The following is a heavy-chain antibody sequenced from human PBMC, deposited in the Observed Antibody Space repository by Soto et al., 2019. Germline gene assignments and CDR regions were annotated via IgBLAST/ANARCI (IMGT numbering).Heavy chain of an antibody. CDR3: AGYSYGYIYYGMDV. J-gene: IGHJ6*02. CDR1: GGSISSYY. V-gene: IGHV4-59*01. Sequence: LSLTCTVSGGSISSYYWSWIRQPPGKGLEWIGYIYYSGSTNYNPSLKSRVTISVDTSKNQFSLKLSSVTAADTAVYYCAGYSYGYIYYGMDVWGQGTTVTVSS. CDR2: IYYSGST. D-gene: IGHD5-18*01.